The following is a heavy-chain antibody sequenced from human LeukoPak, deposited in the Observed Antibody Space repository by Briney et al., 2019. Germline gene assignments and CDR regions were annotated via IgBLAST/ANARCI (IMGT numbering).Heavy chain of an antibody. CDR3: ATARTTIFGVVNPPDY. J-gene: IGHJ4*02. CDR1: GGTFSSYA. D-gene: IGHD3-3*01. CDR2: IIPIFGTA. Sequence: SVKVSCKASGGTFSSYAISWVRQAPGQGLEWMGGIIPIFGTANYAQKFQGRVTITADESTSTAYMELSSLRSEDTAVYYCATARTTIFGVVNPPDYWGQGTLVTVSS. V-gene: IGHV1-69*13.